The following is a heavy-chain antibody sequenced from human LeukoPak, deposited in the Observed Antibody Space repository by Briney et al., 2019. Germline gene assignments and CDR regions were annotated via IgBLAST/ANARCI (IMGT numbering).Heavy chain of an antibody. CDR3: ARVPDSNYPYYFDY. J-gene: IGHJ4*02. CDR2: INYSGST. Sequence: SETLSLTCAVYGGSFSGYYWSWIRQPPGKGLEWIGEINYSGSTNYNPSLKSRVTISVDTSKNQFSLKLSSVTAADTAVYYCARVPDSNYPYYFDYWGQGTLVTVSS. V-gene: IGHV4-34*01. D-gene: IGHD4-11*01. CDR1: GGSFSGYY.